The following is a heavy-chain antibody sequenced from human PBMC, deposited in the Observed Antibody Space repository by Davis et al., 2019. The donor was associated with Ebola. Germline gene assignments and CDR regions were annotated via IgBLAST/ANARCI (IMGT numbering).Heavy chain of an antibody. J-gene: IGHJ4*02. D-gene: IGHD2-15*01. Sequence: GESLKISCAASGFTFSSYWMSWVRQAPGKGLEWVANIKQDGSEKYYVDSVKGRFTISRDNAKNSLYLQVNSLRDEDTAVYYCAKFSRGGESDWGQGTLVTVSS. V-gene: IGHV3-7*03. CDR1: GFTFSSYW. CDR2: IKQDGSEK. CDR3: AKFSRGGESD.